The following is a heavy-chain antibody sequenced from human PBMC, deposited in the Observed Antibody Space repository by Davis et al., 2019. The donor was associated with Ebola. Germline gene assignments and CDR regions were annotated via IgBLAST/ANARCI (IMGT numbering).Heavy chain of an antibody. D-gene: IGHD3-3*01. CDR1: GFTFSSYA. Sequence: GESLKISCAASGFTFSSYAMSWVRQAPGKGLEWVAVIWYDGSNKYYADSVKGRFTISRDNSKNTLYLQMNSLRAEDTAVYYCAGSDARYYDFWDYYYGMDVWGKGTTVTVSS. CDR2: IWYDGSNK. CDR3: AGSDARYYDFWDYYYGMDV. V-gene: IGHV3-33*08. J-gene: IGHJ6*04.